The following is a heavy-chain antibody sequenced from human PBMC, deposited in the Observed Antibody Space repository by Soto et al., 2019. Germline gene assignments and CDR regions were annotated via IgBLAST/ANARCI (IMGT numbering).Heavy chain of an antibody. CDR1: GGSISSSNYY. J-gene: IGHJ4*02. CDR2: LSNSGST. D-gene: IGHD6-19*01. CDR3: AILNRGWTRGDFDY. Sequence: QLQLQESGPGLVKPSETLSLTCTVSGGSISSSNYYWGWIRQPPGKGLEWIGSLSNSGSTYYNPSLKSRVTITVDTSKNQFSLKVSSVTAADTAVYYCAILNRGWTRGDFDYWGQGTLVTVSS. V-gene: IGHV4-39*01.